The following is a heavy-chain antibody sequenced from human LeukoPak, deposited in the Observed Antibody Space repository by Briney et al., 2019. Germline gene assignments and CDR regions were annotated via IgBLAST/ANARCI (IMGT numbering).Heavy chain of an antibody. CDR2: IYYSGST. V-gene: IGHV4-59*01. Sequence: PSETLSLTCTVSGGSISSYYWTWIRQTPGKGLEWIGYIYYSGSTNYNPSLKSRVTISVDTSKNQLSLKLSSVTAADTAVYYCARGRGDGYNLFDYWGQGTLVTVSS. CDR1: GGSISSYY. CDR3: ARGRGDGYNLFDY. J-gene: IGHJ4*02. D-gene: IGHD5-24*01.